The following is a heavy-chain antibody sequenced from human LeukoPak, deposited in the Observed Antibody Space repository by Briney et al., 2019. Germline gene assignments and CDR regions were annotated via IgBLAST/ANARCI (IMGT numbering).Heavy chain of an antibody. Sequence: GASVKVSCKXSGYTFTSYDINWVRQATGQGLEWMGWMNPNSGNAGYSQKFQGRVTMTRNTSISTAYMELSSLRSEDTAVYYCARLAHLWCGGDCYSPYWGQGTLVTVSS. V-gene: IGHV1-8*01. CDR2: MNPNSGNA. CDR1: GYTFTSYD. CDR3: ARLAHLWCGGDCYSPY. J-gene: IGHJ4*02. D-gene: IGHD2-21*02.